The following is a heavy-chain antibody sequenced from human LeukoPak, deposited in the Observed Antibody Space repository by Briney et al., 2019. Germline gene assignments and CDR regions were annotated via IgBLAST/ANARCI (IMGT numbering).Heavy chain of an antibody. V-gene: IGHV4-39*07. CDR3: ARRRDLYSESYYPFDY. D-gene: IGHD1-26*01. CDR1: AGSISSSSYY. Sequence: PSETLSLTCTVSAGSISSSSYYWGWIRQPPGKGLEWIGRIYNSESTNYNPSLKSRLTMSVDTSKNQLSLKLSSVTAADTAMYYCARRRDLYSESYYPFDYWGQGTLVTVSS. J-gene: IGHJ4*02. CDR2: IYNSEST.